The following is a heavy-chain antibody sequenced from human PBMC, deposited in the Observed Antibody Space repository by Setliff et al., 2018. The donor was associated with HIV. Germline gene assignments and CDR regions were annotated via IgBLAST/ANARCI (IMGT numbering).Heavy chain of an antibody. Sequence: PSETLSLTCSVSGGSLSGYHWSWIPQPPGKGLEWIGYFYKSGSTNSCPSFKSRVSMSGDTSKNQLSLKVTSVTAADPAIYYCARLSDTAMASFDSWGQGTLVTVSS. V-gene: IGHV4-59*08. CDR2: FYKSGST. CDR1: GGSLSGYH. D-gene: IGHD5-18*01. J-gene: IGHJ4*02. CDR3: ARLSDTAMASFDS.